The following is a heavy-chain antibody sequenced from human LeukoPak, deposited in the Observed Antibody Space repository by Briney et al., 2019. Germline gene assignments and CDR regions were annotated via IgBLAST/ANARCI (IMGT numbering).Heavy chain of an antibody. J-gene: IGHJ4*02. CDR2: INHSGST. D-gene: IGHD3-3*01. CDR3: AARYYDFWSGYYTGDY. V-gene: IGHV4-34*01. Sequence: SETLSLTCAVYGGSFSGYYWSWIRQPPGKGLEWIGEINHSGSTNYNPSLKSRVTIPVDTSKNQFSLKLSSVTAADTAVYYCAARYYDFWSGYYTGDYWGQGTLVTVSS. CDR1: GGSFSGYY.